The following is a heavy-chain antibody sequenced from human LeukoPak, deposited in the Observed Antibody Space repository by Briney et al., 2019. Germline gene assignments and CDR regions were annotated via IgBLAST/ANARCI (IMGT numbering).Heavy chain of an antibody. Sequence: ASVKVSCKASGYTFTGYYMHWVRQAPGQGLEWMGRINPNSGGTNYAQKFQGRVTMTRDTSISTAYMELSRLRSDDTAVYYCARPNGSGSYLKSYYYYMDVWGKGTTVTVSS. CDR1: GYTFTGYY. CDR2: INPNSGGT. V-gene: IGHV1-2*06. D-gene: IGHD3-10*01. J-gene: IGHJ6*03. CDR3: ARPNGSGSYLKSYYYYMDV.